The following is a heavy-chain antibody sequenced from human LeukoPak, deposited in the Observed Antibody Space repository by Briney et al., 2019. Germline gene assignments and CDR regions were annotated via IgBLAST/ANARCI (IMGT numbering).Heavy chain of an antibody. D-gene: IGHD3-10*01. CDR1: GFTFDDYD. V-gene: IGHV3-9*01. J-gene: IGHJ5*02. Sequence: PGGSLRLFCAASGFTFDDYDMRWVRHAPGNGLAGGLGISWNSGSIGYAVSVKGRFTISRDNAKNSLYLQMNSLRAEDTALYYCAKDRGSGSHTSTLRVNWFDPWGQGTLVTVSS. CDR2: ISWNSGSI. CDR3: AKDRGSGSHTSTLRVNWFDP.